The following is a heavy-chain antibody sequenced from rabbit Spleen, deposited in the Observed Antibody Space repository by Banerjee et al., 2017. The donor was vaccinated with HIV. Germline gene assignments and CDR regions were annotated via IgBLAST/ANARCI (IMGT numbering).Heavy chain of an antibody. CDR1: GFSFSEKEV. CDR2: INTITGKT. D-gene: IGHD1-1*01. Sequence: QEQLKESGGGLVQPGGSLKLSCKASGFSFSEKEVMCWVRQAPGKGLEWIGCINTITGKTVYATWAKGRFTISRASSTTVFLQMTSLTAADTATYFCARDLPEIIGWNFGFWGPGTLVTVS. V-gene: IGHV1S45*01. J-gene: IGHJ3*01. CDR3: ARDLPEIIGWNFGF.